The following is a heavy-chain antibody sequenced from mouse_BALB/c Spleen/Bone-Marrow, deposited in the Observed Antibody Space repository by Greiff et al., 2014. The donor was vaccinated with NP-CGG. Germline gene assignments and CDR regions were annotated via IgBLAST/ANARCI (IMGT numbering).Heavy chain of an antibody. CDR2: IRNKANGYTT. J-gene: IGHJ1*01. Sequence: EVQGVESGGGLVQPGGSLRLSCATSGFTFTDYYMSWVRQPPGKALKWLAFIRNKANGYTTDYSASVKGRFTISRDNSQSILYLQMNPLRAEYSATYYCARDGSSFYWYFDVWGAGTTVTVSS. CDR1: GFTFTDYY. V-gene: IGHV7-3*02. CDR3: ARDGSSFYWYFDV. D-gene: IGHD1-1*01.